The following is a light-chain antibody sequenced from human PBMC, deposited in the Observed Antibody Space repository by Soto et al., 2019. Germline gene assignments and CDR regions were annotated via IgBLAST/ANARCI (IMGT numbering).Light chain of an antibody. V-gene: IGLV1-44*01. CDR2: KTH. Sequence: QAVVTQPPSVSVTPGQRVTVSWSGSNSNIGDNTVTGYHQLAGAAPQLLIYKTHQRPSGVPDRFSGSKSGTSASLAISGLQSEDEGDYYCATWDDSLNGPVFGGGTKLTVL. J-gene: IGLJ3*02. CDR3: ATWDDSLNGPV. CDR1: NSNIGDNT.